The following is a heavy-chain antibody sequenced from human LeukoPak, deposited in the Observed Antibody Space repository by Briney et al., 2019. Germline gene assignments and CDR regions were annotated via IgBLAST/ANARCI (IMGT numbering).Heavy chain of an antibody. D-gene: IGHD3-3*01. V-gene: IGHV4-59*01. Sequence: ASETLSLTCTVSGGSISSYYWSWIRQPPGKGQEWIGYIYYSGGTNYNPSLKSRVTISVDTSKNQFSLKLSSVTAADTAVYYCARGGGDFGVVNAFDYWGQGTLVTVSS. CDR2: IYYSGGT. CDR1: GGSISSYY. CDR3: ARGGGDFGVVNAFDY. J-gene: IGHJ4*02.